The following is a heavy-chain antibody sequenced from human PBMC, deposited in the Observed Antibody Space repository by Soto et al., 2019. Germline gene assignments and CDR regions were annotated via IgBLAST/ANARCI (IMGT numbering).Heavy chain of an antibody. Sequence: ASVKVSCKASGGTFSSYAISWVRQAPGQGLEWMGGIIPIFGTANYAQKFQGRVTITADESTSTTYMELSSLRSEDTAVNYCGSSFYDFWSGYHTNNWFDPWGQGTLVTVSS. J-gene: IGHJ5*02. CDR3: GSSFYDFWSGYHTNNWFDP. CDR1: GGTFSSYA. CDR2: IIPIFGTA. V-gene: IGHV1-69*13. D-gene: IGHD3-3*01.